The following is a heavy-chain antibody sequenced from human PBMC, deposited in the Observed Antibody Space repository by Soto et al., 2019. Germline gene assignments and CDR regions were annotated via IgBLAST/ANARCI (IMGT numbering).Heavy chain of an antibody. CDR1: GGSISRGGYD. CDR3: AISSGYADWFDP. D-gene: IGHD3-22*01. V-gene: IGHV4-31*03. CDR2: IYYSGNT. J-gene: IGHJ5*02. Sequence: QVQLQESGPGLVKPSQTLSLTCTVSGGSISRGGYDWSWIRQHPGKGLEWIGYIYYSGNTYCNPSLKRRVTISVDTSKNQFSLKLRSVTAADTAVYYCAISSGYADWFDPWGQGTLVTVSS.